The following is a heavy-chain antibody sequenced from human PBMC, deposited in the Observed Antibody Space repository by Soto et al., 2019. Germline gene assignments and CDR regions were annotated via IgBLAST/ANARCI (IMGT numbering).Heavy chain of an antibody. Sequence: PSETLSLTCTVSGGSISSSSYYWGWIRQPPGKGLEWIGSIYYSGSTYYNQSLKSRVTISVDTSKNQFSLKLSSVTAADTAVYYCARHTATRHDYWGQGTLVTVSS. V-gene: IGHV4-39*01. D-gene: IGHD5-12*01. CDR2: IYYSGST. CDR1: GGSISSSSYY. J-gene: IGHJ4*02. CDR3: ARHTATRHDY.